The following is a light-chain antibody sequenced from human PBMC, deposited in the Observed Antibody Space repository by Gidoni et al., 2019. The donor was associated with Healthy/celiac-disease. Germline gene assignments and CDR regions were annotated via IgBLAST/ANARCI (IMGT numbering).Light chain of an antibody. V-gene: IGLV2-14*03. CDR1: SSYVGGYNY. CDR2: DVS. Sequence: QSALTQPASASGSPGQSITISCTGTSSYVGGYNYVSWYQQHPGKAPKLMIYDVSNRPSGVSNRFSGSKSGNTASLTISGLQAEDEADYYCSSYTSSSTLVVGGGTKLTVL. CDR3: SSYTSSSTLV. J-gene: IGLJ2*01.